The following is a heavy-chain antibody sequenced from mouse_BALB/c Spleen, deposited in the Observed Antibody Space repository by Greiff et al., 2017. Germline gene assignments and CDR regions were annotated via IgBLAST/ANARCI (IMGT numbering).Heavy chain of an antibody. CDR2: IWSGGST. Sequence: VKLQESGPGLVQPSQSLSITCTVSGFSLTSYGVHWVRQSPGKGLEWLGVIWSGGSTDYNAAFISRLSISKDNSKSQVFFKMNSLQANDTAIYYCARKGNGYLLDYWGQGTTLTVSS. D-gene: IGHD1-2*01. CDR1: GFSLTSYG. CDR3: ARKGNGYLLDY. V-gene: IGHV2-2*02. J-gene: IGHJ2*01.